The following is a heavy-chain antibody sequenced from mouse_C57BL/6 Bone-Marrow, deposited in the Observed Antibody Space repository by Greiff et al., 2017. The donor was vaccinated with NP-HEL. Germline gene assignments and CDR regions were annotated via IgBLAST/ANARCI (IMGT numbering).Heavy chain of an antibody. CDR3: ARWDWGLLWAMDY. D-gene: IGHD2-1*01. Sequence: QVQLQQPGAELVRPGSSVKLSCKASGYTFTSYWMHWVKQRPIQGLEWIGNIDPSDSETHYNQKFKDKATLTVDKSSSTAYMQLSSLTSEDSAVYYCARWDWGLLWAMDYWGQGTSVTVSS. CDR2: IDPSDSET. CDR1: GYTFTSYW. J-gene: IGHJ4*01. V-gene: IGHV1-52*01.